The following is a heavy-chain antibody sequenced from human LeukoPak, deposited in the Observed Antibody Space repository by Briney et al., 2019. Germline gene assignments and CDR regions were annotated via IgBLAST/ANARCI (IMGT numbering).Heavy chain of an antibody. Sequence: PGRSLRLSCAASGFTFRSYAIHWVRQAPGKGLEWVAGISYDGSNKYFADSVKGRFTLSRDNAKSTAYLQMNSLRSEDTAVYYCARNDPDSSEDWGQGTLVTVSS. CDR1: GFTFRSYA. CDR3: ARNDPDSSED. CDR2: ISYDGSNK. V-gene: IGHV3-30*04. D-gene: IGHD3-22*01. J-gene: IGHJ4*02.